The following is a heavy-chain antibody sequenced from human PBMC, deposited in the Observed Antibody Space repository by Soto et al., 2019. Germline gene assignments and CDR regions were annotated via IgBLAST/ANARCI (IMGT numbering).Heavy chain of an antibody. V-gene: IGHV4-30-2*01. Sequence: QLQLQESGSGLVKPSQTLSLTCAVSGGSISSGGYAWSWSRQPPGKGMEWIGYIYHSGRTYYNTSLKSRTTTSVDRTKNEFSLKLSSVTAADTAVYYCARSVGARTSRQADYWGQGTLVTVSS. CDR3: ARSVGARTSRQADY. CDR1: GGSISSGGYA. CDR2: IYHSGRT. J-gene: IGHJ4*02. D-gene: IGHD3-3*01.